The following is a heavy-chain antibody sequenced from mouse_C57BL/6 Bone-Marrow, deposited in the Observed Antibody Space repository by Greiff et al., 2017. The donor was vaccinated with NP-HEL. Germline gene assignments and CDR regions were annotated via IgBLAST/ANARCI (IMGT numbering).Heavy chain of an antibody. CDR3: ASTAFTTVVATRAMDY. V-gene: IGHV1-36*01. D-gene: IGHD1-1*01. Sequence: VQLQQSGPVLVKPGPSVKISCKASGFTFTDYYMHWVKQSHGKSLEWIGLVYPYNGGTSYNQKFKGKATLTVDTSSSTAYMELNSLTSEDSAVYYCASTAFTTVVATRAMDYWGQGTSVTVSS. J-gene: IGHJ4*01. CDR1: GFTFTDYY. CDR2: VYPYNGGT.